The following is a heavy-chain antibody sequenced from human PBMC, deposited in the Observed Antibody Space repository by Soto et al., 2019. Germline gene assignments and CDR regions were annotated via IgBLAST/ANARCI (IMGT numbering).Heavy chain of an antibody. J-gene: IGHJ5*02. CDR2: INAGNGNT. V-gene: IGHV1-3*01. D-gene: IGHD3-22*01. CDR1: GYTFTSYA. Sequence: ASVKVSCKASGYTFTSYAMHWVRQAPGQRLEWMGWINAGNGNTKYSQKFQGRVTITRDTSASTAYMELSSLRSEDTAVYYCARPLRDYYDSSGYPNWFDPWGQGTLVTVSS. CDR3: ARPLRDYYDSSGYPNWFDP.